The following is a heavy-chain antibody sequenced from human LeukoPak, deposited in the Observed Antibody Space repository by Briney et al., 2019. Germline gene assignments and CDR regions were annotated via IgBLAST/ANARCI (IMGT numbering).Heavy chain of an antibody. J-gene: IGHJ5*02. CDR1: GGTFSSYA. D-gene: IGHD3-22*01. V-gene: IGHV1-69*05. Sequence: SVKVSCKASGGTFSSYAIRWVRQAPGQGLEWMGGIIPIFGTANYAQKFQGRVTITTDESTSTAYMELSSLRSEDTAVYYCARGQYYYDSSGYYTSNWFDPWGQGTLVTVSS. CDR3: ARGQYYYDSSGYYTSNWFDP. CDR2: IIPIFGTA.